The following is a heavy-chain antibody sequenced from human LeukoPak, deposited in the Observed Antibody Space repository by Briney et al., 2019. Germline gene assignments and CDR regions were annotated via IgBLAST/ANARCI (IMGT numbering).Heavy chain of an antibody. V-gene: IGHV3-48*03. D-gene: IGHD4-11*01. Sequence: GGSLRLSCAASGFTFSSFEMNWVRQAPGKGLEWVSYISTSGSTIFYADSVKGRFTISRDNAKNSLYLQLNSLRAEDTAVCYCARSRAQANSYSVFDIWGQGTMVTVSS. CDR3: ARSRAQANSYSVFDI. CDR1: GFTFSSFE. J-gene: IGHJ3*02. CDR2: ISTSGSTI.